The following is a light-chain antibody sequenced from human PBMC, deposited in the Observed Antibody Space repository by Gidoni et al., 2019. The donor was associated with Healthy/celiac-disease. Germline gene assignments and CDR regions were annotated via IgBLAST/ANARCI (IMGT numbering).Light chain of an antibody. Sequence: QSVLTQPPSVSGAPGQRVTISCTGSSSNIGAGYDVHWYQPLPGTAPKLPHYGNSNRPSGVPDRFSGSKSGTSASLAITGLQAEDEADYYCQSYDSSLSGVVFGGGTKLTVL. CDR1: SSNIGAGYD. CDR2: GNS. J-gene: IGLJ2*01. V-gene: IGLV1-40*01. CDR3: QSYDSSLSGVV.